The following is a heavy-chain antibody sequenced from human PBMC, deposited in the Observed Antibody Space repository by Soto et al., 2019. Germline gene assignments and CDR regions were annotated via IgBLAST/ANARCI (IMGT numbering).Heavy chain of an antibody. Sequence: SQIRSLTRPVSGACINRGYYYWNWIRQHPGKGLEWIGYIYASGSTHNNTSLKSRVSMSIDTSKNQFSLNLSPVTVADTAVYYCARGGCTTTSSNGPFYLAPIVGWGKGTTV. D-gene: IGHD2-2*01. CDR1: GACINRGYYY. CDR3: ARGGCTTTSSNGPFYLAPIVG. CDR2: IYASGST. V-gene: IGHV4-31*02. J-gene: IGHJ6*03.